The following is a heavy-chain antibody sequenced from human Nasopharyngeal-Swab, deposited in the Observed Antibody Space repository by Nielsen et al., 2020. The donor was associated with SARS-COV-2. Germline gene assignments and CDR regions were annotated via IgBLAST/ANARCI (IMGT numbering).Heavy chain of an antibody. D-gene: IGHD1-26*01. J-gene: IGHJ3*02. Sequence: SETLSLTCAVSGGSISSSNWWSWVRQPPGKGLEWIGEIYHSGSPNYNPSLKSRVTISVDESKNQFSLKLSSVTAADTAVYFCARDVVGATTTDAFDIWGQGTMVTVSS. CDR1: GGSISSSNW. CDR2: IYHSGSP. CDR3: ARDVVGATTTDAFDI. V-gene: IGHV4-4*02.